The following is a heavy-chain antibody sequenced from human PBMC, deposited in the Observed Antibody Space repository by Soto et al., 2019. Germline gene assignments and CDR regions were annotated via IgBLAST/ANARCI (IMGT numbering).Heavy chain of an antibody. J-gene: IGHJ6*02. CDR3: AKISRANDKKRYYYYGMDV. V-gene: IGHV1-69*06. Sequence: SVKVGCDASGGSLSSYAISWVRRAPGQGLEWMGGIIPIFGTANYAQKFQGRVTITADKSTSTAYMELSSLRSEDTAVYYCAKISRANDKKRYYYYGMDVCGQRTTVTVSS. CDR2: IIPIFGTA. CDR1: GGSLSSYA. D-gene: IGHD3-9*01.